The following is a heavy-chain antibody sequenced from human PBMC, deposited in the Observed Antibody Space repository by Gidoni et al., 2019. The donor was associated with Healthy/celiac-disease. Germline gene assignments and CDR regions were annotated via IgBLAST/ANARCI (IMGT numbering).Heavy chain of an antibody. CDR3: AKEGRSFWSGYPSGWFDP. CDR1: GFTFDAYT. Sequence: EVQLVESGGVVVQPGGSLRLSCAASGFTFDAYTMHWVRQAPGKGLEWVSLISWDGGSTYYADSVKGRFTISRDNSKNSLYLQMNSLRTEDTALYYCAKEGRSFWSGYPSGWFDPWGQGTLVTVSS. D-gene: IGHD3-3*01. V-gene: IGHV3-43*01. CDR2: ISWDGGST. J-gene: IGHJ5*02.